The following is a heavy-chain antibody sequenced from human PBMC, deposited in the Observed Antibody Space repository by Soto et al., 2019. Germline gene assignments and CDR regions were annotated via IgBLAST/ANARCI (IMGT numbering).Heavy chain of an antibody. CDR3: TRHEDVGATTSSNY. Sequence: SLRLSCAASGFTFSGSAMHWVRQASGKGLEWVGRIRSKANSYATAYAASVKGRFTISRDDSKNTAYLQMNSLKTEDTAVYYCTRHEDVGATTSSNYWGQGTLVTVSS. CDR1: GFTFSGSA. V-gene: IGHV3-73*01. CDR2: IRSKANSYAT. J-gene: IGHJ4*02. D-gene: IGHD1-26*01.